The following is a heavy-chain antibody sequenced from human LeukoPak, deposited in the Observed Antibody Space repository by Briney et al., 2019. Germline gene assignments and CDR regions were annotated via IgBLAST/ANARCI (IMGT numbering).Heavy chain of an antibody. Sequence: GESLKISCKGSGYKFNAYWIAWVRQMPGRGLEWMGIIYPDDSDTRYSPSFQGQVTISADKSVSIAYLQWSSLKASDTAMYYCARPDITSYYDSRGYDAFDVWGQGTMVIVSS. V-gene: IGHV5-51*01. J-gene: IGHJ3*01. CDR3: ARPDITSYYDSRGYDAFDV. CDR2: IYPDDSDT. D-gene: IGHD3-22*01. CDR1: GYKFNAYW.